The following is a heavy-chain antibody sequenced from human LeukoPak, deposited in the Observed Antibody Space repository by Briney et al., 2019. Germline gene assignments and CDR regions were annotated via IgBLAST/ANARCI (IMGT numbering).Heavy chain of an antibody. D-gene: IGHD1-26*01. CDR2: ISGSGGST. J-gene: IGHJ4*02. CDR1: GFTFSSYA. CDR3: AKVIVGATSPQAGDY. V-gene: IGHV3-23*01. Sequence: GGSLRLSCAASGFTFSSYAMSWVRQAPGKGLEWVSAISGSGGSTYYADSVKGRFTISRDNSKNTLYLQMNSLRAEDTAVYYCAKVIVGATSPQAGDYWGQGTLVTVSS.